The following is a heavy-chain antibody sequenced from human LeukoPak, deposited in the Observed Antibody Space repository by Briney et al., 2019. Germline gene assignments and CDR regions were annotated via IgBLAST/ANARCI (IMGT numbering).Heavy chain of an antibody. D-gene: IGHD2-2*02. J-gene: IGHJ4*02. CDR3: ARGGGYCNSTSCYIRE. CDR1: GFTFSSYG. Sequence: PGRSLRLSCAASGFTFSSYGMHWVRQAPGKGLEWVAVISYDGSDKYYADSVKGRFTISRDNSKNTLYLQMNSLRAEDTAVYYCARGGGYCNSTSCYIREWGQGTLVTVSS. V-gene: IGHV3-30*03. CDR2: ISYDGSDK.